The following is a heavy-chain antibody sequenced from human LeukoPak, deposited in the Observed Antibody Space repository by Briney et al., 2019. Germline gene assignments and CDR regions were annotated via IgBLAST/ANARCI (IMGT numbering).Heavy chain of an antibody. V-gene: IGHV3-48*03. CDR1: GFTFSSYE. D-gene: IGHD4-17*01. Sequence: PGGSLRLSCVASGFTFSSYEMNWVRQGPGKGLEWVSNIRSSGSTRHYADSVKGRFTISRDNAKNSLYLQMNSLRAEDTAVYYCARHGAPDAFDIWGQGTMVTVSS. CDR3: ARHGAPDAFDI. CDR2: IRSSGSTR. J-gene: IGHJ3*02.